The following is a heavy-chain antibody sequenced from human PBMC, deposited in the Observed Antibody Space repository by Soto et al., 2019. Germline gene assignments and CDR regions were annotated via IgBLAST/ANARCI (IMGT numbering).Heavy chain of an antibody. Sequence: SETLSLTCAVYGGSFSGYYWSWIRQPPGKGLEWIGEINHSGSTNYNPSLKSRVTISVDTPKNQFSLKLSSVTAADTAVYYCARQPPGGYDFWSGYHYGMDVWGQGPTVTVSS. CDR1: GGSFSGYY. D-gene: IGHD3-3*01. CDR2: INHSGST. CDR3: ARQPPGGYDFWSGYHYGMDV. J-gene: IGHJ6*02. V-gene: IGHV4-34*01.